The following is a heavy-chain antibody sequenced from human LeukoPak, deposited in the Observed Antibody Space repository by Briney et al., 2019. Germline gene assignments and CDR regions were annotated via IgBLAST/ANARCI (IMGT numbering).Heavy chain of an antibody. J-gene: IGHJ3*02. CDR1: GYTFTSYY. V-gene: IGHV1-46*01. Sequence: GASVKVSCKASGYTFTSYYMHWVRQAPGQGLEWMGIINPSGGSTSYAQKFQGRVTMTRDTSTSTVYMELSSLRSEDTAVYYCAREREGGEYSSSRGAFDIWGQGTMVTVSS. D-gene: IGHD6-13*01. CDR3: AREREGGEYSSSRGAFDI. CDR2: INPSGGST.